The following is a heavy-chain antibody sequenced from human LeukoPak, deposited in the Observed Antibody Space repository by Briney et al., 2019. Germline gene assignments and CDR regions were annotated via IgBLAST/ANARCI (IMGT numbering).Heavy chain of an antibody. D-gene: IGHD6-13*01. Sequence: SETLSLTCTVSGDSISSYYWTWIRQPPGEGPEWMGYIFYSGSTNYNPSLKSRVTFSIDTSKNQFSLKLSSVTAADTAVYYCARGCSSSWDDVGYTDYWGQGSLVTVSS. V-gene: IGHV4-59*01. J-gene: IGHJ4*02. CDR1: GDSISSYY. CDR2: IFYSGST. CDR3: ARGCSSSWDDVGYTDY.